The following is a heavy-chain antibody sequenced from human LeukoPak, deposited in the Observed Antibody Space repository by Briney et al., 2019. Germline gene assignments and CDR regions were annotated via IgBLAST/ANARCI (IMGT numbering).Heavy chain of an antibody. V-gene: IGHV4-59*01. CDR3: ARGSSWYYY. CDR1: GGSISSY. D-gene: IGHD2-15*01. J-gene: IGHJ4*02. CDR2: IYYSGST. Sequence: PSETLSLTCTVSGGSISSYWSWIRQSPGKGLEWIGYIYYSGSTNYNPSLKSRVSISVDTSKNQFSLKLSPVTAADTAVYYCARGSSWYYYWGQGTLVTVSS.